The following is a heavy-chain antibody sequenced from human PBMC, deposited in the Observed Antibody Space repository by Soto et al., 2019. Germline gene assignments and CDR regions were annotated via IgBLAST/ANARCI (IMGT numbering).Heavy chain of an antibody. Sequence: SETPSLTCTVSGGSVSSGDYYWSWIRQPPGKGLEWIGYIYYSGSTYYDPSLKSRVTISVDTSKNQFSLKLSSVTAADTAVYYCARDNLVAATNDAFDIWGQGTMVTVSS. D-gene: IGHD2-15*01. J-gene: IGHJ3*02. CDR2: IYYSGST. CDR3: ARDNLVAATNDAFDI. CDR1: GGSVSSGDYY. V-gene: IGHV4-31*03.